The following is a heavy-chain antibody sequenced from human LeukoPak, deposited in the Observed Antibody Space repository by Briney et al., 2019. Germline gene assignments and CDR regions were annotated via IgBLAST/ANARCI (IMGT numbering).Heavy chain of an antibody. Sequence: GALRLSCAASGFTFSSYAMSWVRQAPGKGLEWVSTISGSGGSTYYADSVKGRFTISRDNSKNTLYLQMNSLRAEDTAVYHCAKDSAFDSSGYYCRGSNFDYWGQGTLVTVSS. CDR2: ISGSGGST. CDR1: GFTFSSYA. V-gene: IGHV3-23*01. D-gene: IGHD3-22*01. J-gene: IGHJ4*02. CDR3: AKDSAFDSSGYYCRGSNFDY.